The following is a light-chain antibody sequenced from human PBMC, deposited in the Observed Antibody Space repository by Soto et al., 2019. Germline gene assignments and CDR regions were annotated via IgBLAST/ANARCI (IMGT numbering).Light chain of an antibody. V-gene: IGLV1-40*01. CDR3: QSYDSSLSAWV. CDR2: GNS. CDR1: SSNIGAGYD. Sequence: QTVVTQPPSVSGAPGQRVTISCTGSSSNIGAGYDVHWYQQLPGTAPKLLIYGNSNRPSGVPDRFSGSKSGTSASQAITGLQAEDEADYYCQSYDSSLSAWVFGGGTKLTVL. J-gene: IGLJ3*02.